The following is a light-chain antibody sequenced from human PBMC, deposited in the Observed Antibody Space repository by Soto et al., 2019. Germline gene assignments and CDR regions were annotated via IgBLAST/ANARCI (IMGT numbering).Light chain of an antibody. CDR2: GAS. CDR1: QSVSNNY. CDR3: QQYEKSPLT. V-gene: IGKV3-20*01. J-gene: IGKJ4*01. Sequence: EMVLTQSAGTLSLTPGERATLTCRASQSVSNNYLAWYQQKPGQAPRLLIYGASNRATGIPDRFSGSGSGTEFTLTISSLQSEDFAVYHCQQYEKSPLTFGGGTKVAI.